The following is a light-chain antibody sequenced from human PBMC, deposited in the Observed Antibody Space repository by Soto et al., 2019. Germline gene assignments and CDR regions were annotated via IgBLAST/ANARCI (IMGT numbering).Light chain of an antibody. Sequence: QSALTQPASVSGSPGQSITISCTGTSSDVGGYNYVSWYQQHPGKAPKLMIYDVSNRPSGVSNRFSGSKSGNTASLTISGLQAEDEAGYYCSSYTSSRTRVFGTGTKLTAL. J-gene: IGLJ1*01. CDR2: DVS. CDR1: SSDVGGYNY. CDR3: SSYTSSRTRV. V-gene: IGLV2-14*01.